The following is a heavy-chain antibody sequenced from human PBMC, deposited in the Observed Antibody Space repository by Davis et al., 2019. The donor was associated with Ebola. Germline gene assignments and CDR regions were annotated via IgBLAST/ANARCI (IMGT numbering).Heavy chain of an antibody. CDR1: GYTFTSNA. Sequence: ASVKVSCKASGYTFTSNAMNWVRQAPGQGLEWMGWINTNSGNPTYAQGFTGRFVFSLDTSVSTAYLQISSLKAEDTAVYYCARMKIVVDNWFDPWGQGTLVTVSS. J-gene: IGHJ5*02. V-gene: IGHV7-4-1*02. CDR3: ARMKIVVDNWFDP. CDR2: INTNSGNP. D-gene: IGHD3-22*01.